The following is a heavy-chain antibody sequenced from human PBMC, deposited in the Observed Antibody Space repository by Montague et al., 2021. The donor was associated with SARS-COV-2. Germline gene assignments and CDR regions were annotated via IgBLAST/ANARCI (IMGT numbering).Heavy chain of an antibody. V-gene: IGHV4-39*07. D-gene: IGHD5-18*01. CDR1: GGSISSSSYY. CDR2: ISYSGST. Sequence: SETLSLTCTVSGGSISSSSYYWGWIRQPPGKGLEWIGSISYSGSTYYNPSLKSRVTISVDTSKNQFSLKLSSVTAADTAVYYCARDPYLGIQLWERGYYYGMDVWGQGTTVTVSS. J-gene: IGHJ6*02. CDR3: ARDPYLGIQLWERGYYYGMDV.